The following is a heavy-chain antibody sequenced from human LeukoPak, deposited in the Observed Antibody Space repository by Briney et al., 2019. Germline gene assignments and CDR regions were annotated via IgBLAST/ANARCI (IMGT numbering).Heavy chain of an antibody. CDR2: IYYSGST. Sequence: SETLSLTCTVSGGSISSYYWSWIRQPSGKGLEWIGYIYYSGSTNYNPSLKSRVTISVDTSKNQFSLKLSSVTAADTAVYYCARCGTAVAGADAFDIWGQGTMVTVSS. CDR3: ARCGTAVAGADAFDI. V-gene: IGHV4-59*01. D-gene: IGHD6-19*01. CDR1: GGSISSYY. J-gene: IGHJ3*02.